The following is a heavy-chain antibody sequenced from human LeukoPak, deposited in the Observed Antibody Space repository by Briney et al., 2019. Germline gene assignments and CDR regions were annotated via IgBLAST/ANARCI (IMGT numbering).Heavy chain of an antibody. V-gene: IGHV3-7*01. CDR2: IKQDGSEK. CDR3: ARVSAAGTGFLDL. D-gene: IGHD6-13*01. CDR1: GFSFGGYY. Sequence: GGSLRLSCAASGFSFGGYYMAWIRQAPGKGLEWVANIKQDGSEKYYVDSVKGRLTTSRDNAKNSLFLQMNSLRVEDTALYYCARVSAAGTGFLDLWGRGTLVLVSA. J-gene: IGHJ2*01.